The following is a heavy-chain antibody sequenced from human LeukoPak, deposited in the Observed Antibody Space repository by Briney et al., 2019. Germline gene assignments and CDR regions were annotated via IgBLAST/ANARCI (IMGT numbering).Heavy chain of an antibody. CDR3: AYSSGFLRWFDP. CDR1: GGSISSSSYY. Sequence: SETLSLTCTVSGGSISSSSYYWGWIRQPPGKGLEWIGSIYYSGSTYYNPSLKSRVTISEDTSKNQFSLKLSSVTAADTAVYYCAYSSGFLRWFDPWGQGTLVTVSS. CDR2: IYYSGST. J-gene: IGHJ5*02. D-gene: IGHD6-19*01. V-gene: IGHV4-39*01.